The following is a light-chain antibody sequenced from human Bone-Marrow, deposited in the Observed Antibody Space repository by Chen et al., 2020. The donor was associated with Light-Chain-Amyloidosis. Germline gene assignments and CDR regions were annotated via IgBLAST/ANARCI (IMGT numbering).Light chain of an antibody. V-gene: IGKV3-20*01. CDR1: QSISSNY. CDR3: KQYGTSPLT. Sequence: EIVLTQSPGTLSLSPGEGANLSCRASQSISSNYLTWYQQKVGQAPRILIYGSSSRATGIPDRVTVSGSGTEFTLTINRLEPEDFARYYCKQYGTSPLTFGGGTKVEIK. J-gene: IGKJ4*01. CDR2: GSS.